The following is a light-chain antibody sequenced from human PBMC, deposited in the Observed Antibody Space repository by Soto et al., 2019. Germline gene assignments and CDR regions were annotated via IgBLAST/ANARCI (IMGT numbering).Light chain of an antibody. V-gene: IGKV3-11*01. CDR3: QQHSNWPLT. Sequence: EIVLTQSPGTLSLSPGERATLSCRASQSVSNNLAWYQQRPGQAPRLLIYDASSRATGIPARFSGSGSGTDFTLTISSLEPEDFAVYYCQQHSNWPLTFGGGTKVDIK. J-gene: IGKJ4*01. CDR1: QSVSNN. CDR2: DAS.